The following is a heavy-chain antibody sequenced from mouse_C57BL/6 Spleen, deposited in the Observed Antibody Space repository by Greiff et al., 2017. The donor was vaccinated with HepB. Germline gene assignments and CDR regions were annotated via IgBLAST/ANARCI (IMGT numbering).Heavy chain of an antibody. Sequence: QVQLQQPGAELVKPGASVKLSCKASGYTFTSYWMHWVKQRPGQGLEWIGMIHPNSGSTNYNEKFKSKATLTVDKSSSTAYMQLSSLTSEDSAVYYCARSREAGAMDYWGQGTSVTVSS. CDR2: IHPNSGST. V-gene: IGHV1-64*01. CDR1: GYTFTSYW. CDR3: ARSREAGAMDY. J-gene: IGHJ4*01.